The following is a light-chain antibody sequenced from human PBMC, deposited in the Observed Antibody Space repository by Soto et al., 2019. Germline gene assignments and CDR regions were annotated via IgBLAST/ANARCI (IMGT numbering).Light chain of an antibody. CDR1: QNIGTY. CDR2: DAS. J-gene: IGKJ1*01. V-gene: IGKV3D-15*01. CDR3: QKYNNWPRT. Sequence: DIVMTQSPDSLTLSLGERATLSCRASQNIGTYLAWYQQKGSQAPRLVIFDASSRASGVPDRFSGSGSGTELTLTINSLQSEDFAVYYCQKYNNWPRTCGQGTKVDIK.